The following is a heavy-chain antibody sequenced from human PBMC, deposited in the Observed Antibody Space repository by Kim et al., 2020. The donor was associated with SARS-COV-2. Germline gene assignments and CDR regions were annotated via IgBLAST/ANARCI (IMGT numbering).Heavy chain of an antibody. CDR2: NK. V-gene: IGHV1-8*01. CDR3: ARGRSSSFDY. J-gene: IGHJ4*02. Sequence: NKGYEQKFQGRVTMTRNTSISTAYMELSSLRSEDTAVYYCARGRSSSFDYWGQGTLVTVSS.